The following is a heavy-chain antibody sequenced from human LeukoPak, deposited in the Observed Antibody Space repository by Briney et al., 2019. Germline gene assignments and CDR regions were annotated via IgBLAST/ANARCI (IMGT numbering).Heavy chain of an antibody. CDR3: ARGPRWEYQLPYYFDY. D-gene: IGHD2-2*01. V-gene: IGHV1-69*05. CDR2: IIPIFGTA. Sequence: SVKVSCKASGYTFTSYGISWVRQAPGQGLEWMGGIIPIFGTANYAQKFQGRVTITTDESTSTAYMELSSLRSEDTAVYYCARGPRWEYQLPYYFDYWGQGTLVTVSS. CDR1: GYTFTSYG. J-gene: IGHJ4*02.